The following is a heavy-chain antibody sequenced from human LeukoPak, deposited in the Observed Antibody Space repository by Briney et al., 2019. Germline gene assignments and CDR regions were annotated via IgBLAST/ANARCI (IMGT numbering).Heavy chain of an antibody. Sequence: GGSLTLSCAPSGFTFSSYAMSWARHAPGKGREWLSAISGSGGSTYYADSVKGRFTISRDNSKNTLYLQMNSLRAEDTAVYYCAKWGDYYGSGSYYPYFDYWGQGTLVTVSS. V-gene: IGHV3-23*01. CDR2: ISGSGGST. CDR3: AKWGDYYGSGSYYPYFDY. CDR1: GFTFSSYA. J-gene: IGHJ4*02. D-gene: IGHD3-10*01.